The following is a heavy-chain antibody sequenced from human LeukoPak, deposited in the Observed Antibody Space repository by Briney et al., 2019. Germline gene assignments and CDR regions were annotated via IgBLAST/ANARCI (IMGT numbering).Heavy chain of an antibody. D-gene: IGHD6-19*01. CDR2: MYHSGSP. CDR1: GGSINSGSYY. CDR3: ARSSGWSAPFDY. J-gene: IGHJ4*02. Sequence: SETLSLTCTVSGGSINSGSYYWGWIRQPPGNGLEWIGSMYHSGSPYCNSSLKSRVTMSVDTSKNQFSLKLNSVTASDTAVYYCARSSGWSAPFDYWGQGTLVTVSS. V-gene: IGHV4-39*01.